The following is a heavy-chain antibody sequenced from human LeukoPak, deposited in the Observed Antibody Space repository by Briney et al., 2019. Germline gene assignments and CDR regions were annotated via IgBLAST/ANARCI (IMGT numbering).Heavy chain of an antibody. CDR1: GYTFTGYY. Sequence: ASVKVSCRASGYTFTGYYMHWVRQAPGQGLEWMGWINPNSGGTNYAQKFQGWVTMTRDTSISTAYMELSRLRSDDTAVYYCARGTFEAAAPPLPFDYWGQGTLVTVSS. V-gene: IGHV1-2*04. J-gene: IGHJ4*02. CDR3: ARGTFEAAAPPLPFDY. CDR2: INPNSGGT. D-gene: IGHD6-13*01.